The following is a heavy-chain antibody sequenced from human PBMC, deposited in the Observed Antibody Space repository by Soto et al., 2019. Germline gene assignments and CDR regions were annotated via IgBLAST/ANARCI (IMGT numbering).Heavy chain of an antibody. V-gene: IGHV3-30-3*01. D-gene: IGHD3-22*01. CDR1: GFTFSNYA. Sequence: QVRLVESGGGVVQPGRSLRLSCAASGFTFSNYAMHWVRQAPGKGLEWVAVMSFDETKKYHAASVEGRFTISRDNSQTTLDLQMPTLRAEDTALYYCATSHAPYYYDTPRFFFGLAVWGPGTTVLVSS. CDR2: MSFDETKK. J-gene: IGHJ6*02. CDR3: ATSHAPYYYDTPRFFFGLAV.